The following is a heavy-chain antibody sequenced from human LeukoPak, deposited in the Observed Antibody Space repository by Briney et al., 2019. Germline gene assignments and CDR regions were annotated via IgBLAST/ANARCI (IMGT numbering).Heavy chain of an antibody. Sequence: SETLSLTCNVSGYLISSGYYWDWIRQPPGKGLEWIGSIYHSGSTYYNPSLKSRVTISLDTSKNQFSLKLSSVTAADTAVYYCARGRLGDNFDYWGQGTLVTVSS. CDR1: GYLISSGYY. J-gene: IGHJ4*02. CDR2: IYHSGST. V-gene: IGHV4-38-2*02. CDR3: ARGRLGDNFDY. D-gene: IGHD1-26*01.